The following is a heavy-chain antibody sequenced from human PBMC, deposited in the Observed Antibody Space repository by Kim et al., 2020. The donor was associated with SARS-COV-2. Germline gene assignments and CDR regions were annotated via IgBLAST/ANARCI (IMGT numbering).Heavy chain of an antibody. D-gene: IGHD2-15*01. Sequence: SETLSLTCSVSGGSINSGSYYWAWIRQPPGKGLEWTGSMHYRGSTYYNPSLKSRVTTSVDTSKNYFSLRLTFLTAADTAVYYCARLDCIGVSCYHGFDY. CDR2: MHYRGST. CDR3: ARLDCIGVSCYHGFDY. J-gene: IGHJ4*01. CDR1: GGSINSGSYY. V-gene: IGHV4-39*02.